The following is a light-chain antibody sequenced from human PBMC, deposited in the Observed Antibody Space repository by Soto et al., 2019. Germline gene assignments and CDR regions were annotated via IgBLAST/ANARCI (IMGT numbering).Light chain of an antibody. CDR2: DAS. CDR3: QQRSNPWT. J-gene: IGKJ1*01. V-gene: IGKV3-11*01. CDR1: QSVSSY. Sequence: IVLTQSPATASLSRGERATLSFSASQSVSSYLAWYQQKPGQAPRLLIYDASNRATGTPARFSGSGSGTDFTLTISSLEPEDFAVYYCQQRSNPWTFGQGTKVDIK.